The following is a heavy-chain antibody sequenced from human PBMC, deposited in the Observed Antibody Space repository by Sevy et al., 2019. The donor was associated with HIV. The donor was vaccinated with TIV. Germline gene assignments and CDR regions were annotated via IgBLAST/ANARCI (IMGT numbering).Heavy chain of an antibody. CDR2: VYHTRRT. Sequence: SETLSLTCAVSGVSVTSDTYYWSWIRQPPGKGLEWIGYVYHTRRTNYSPSFKSRVTISIDTSKNQFSLRLFSVAAADTAMYYCAREPYFFDKSGYFWDYWGQGILVSVSS. D-gene: IGHD3-22*01. CDR3: AREPYFFDKSGYFWDY. J-gene: IGHJ4*02. V-gene: IGHV4-61*01. CDR1: GVSVTSDTYY.